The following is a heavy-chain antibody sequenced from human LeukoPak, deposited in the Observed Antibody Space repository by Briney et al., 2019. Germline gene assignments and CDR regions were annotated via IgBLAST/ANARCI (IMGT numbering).Heavy chain of an antibody. J-gene: IGHJ4*02. D-gene: IGHD3-10*01. V-gene: IGHV3-9*01. CDR3: AKVTYGSGTYGAFDS. CDR1: GFTFDDYA. Sequence: PGGSLRLSCAVSGFTFDDYAMHWVRQAPGKGLEWVSCISWNSDNIGYADSVKGRFTISRDNAKNSVYLQMNSLRAEDTAVYYCAKVTYGSGTYGAFDSWGQGTLVTVSS. CDR2: ISWNSDNI.